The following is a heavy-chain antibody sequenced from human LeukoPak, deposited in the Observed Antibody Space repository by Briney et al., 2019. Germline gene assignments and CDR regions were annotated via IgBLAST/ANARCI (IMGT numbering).Heavy chain of an antibody. Sequence: SETLSLTCTVTGESISGFYWTWIRQPPGKGLEWIGYIYYSGSTNYNPSLKSRVTISVNTSKNQFSLKLSSVTAADTAVYYCARGVVIAPQTFDYSGQGTLVTVSS. CDR1: GESISGFY. V-gene: IGHV4-59*01. CDR3: ARGVVIAPQTFDY. CDR2: IYYSGST. D-gene: IGHD2-21*01. J-gene: IGHJ4*02.